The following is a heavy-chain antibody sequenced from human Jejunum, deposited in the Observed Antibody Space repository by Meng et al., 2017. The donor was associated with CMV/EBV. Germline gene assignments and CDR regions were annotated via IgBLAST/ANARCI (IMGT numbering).Heavy chain of an antibody. V-gene: IGHV4-4*07. Sequence: GRLQVSGSGLVKPSESLSLTCPVSSDSISSNFWSWIRQPAGKGLEWIGRIYSSGSTFYNPSLKSRVTMSVDTSKNQFSLSLASVTAADTAIYFCAREESVGIAVTGTFDYWGQGILVTVSS. D-gene: IGHD6-19*01. CDR1: SDSISSNF. CDR3: AREESVGIAVTGTFDY. CDR2: IYSSGST. J-gene: IGHJ4*02.